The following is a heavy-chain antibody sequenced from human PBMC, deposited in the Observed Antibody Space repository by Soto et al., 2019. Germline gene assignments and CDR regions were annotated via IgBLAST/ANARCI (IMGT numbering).Heavy chain of an antibody. CDR2: ISAYNGNT. V-gene: IGHV1-18*01. J-gene: IGHJ1*01. CDR3: ATGASTYYDSSGYKY. Sequence: QVQLVQSGAEVKKPGASVKVSCKASGYTFTSYGISWVRQAPGQGLEWMGWISAYNGNTNYAQKIQGRVTMTSDTSTSTAYMELMSLRSDDTAVYYCATGASTYYDSSGYKYWGQGTLVTVSS. D-gene: IGHD3-22*01. CDR1: GYTFTSYG.